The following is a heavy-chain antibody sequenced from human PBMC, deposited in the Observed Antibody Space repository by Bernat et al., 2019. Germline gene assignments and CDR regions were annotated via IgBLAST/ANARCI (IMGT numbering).Heavy chain of an antibody. D-gene: IGHD5-12*01. CDR1: GCSISSGGYY. CDR3: ASQSHSGYDGMGTFDN. J-gene: IGHJ3*02. Sequence: QVQLQESGPGLVKPSQTLSLTCTVSGCSISSGGYYWSWIRQHPGKGLEWFGYIYYSGSTYYNPSLKSRVTISVDTSKNQFSLKLSCVTATDTSVYYCASQSHSGYDGMGTFDNWGQGTMVTVSS. V-gene: IGHV4-31*03. CDR2: IYYSGST.